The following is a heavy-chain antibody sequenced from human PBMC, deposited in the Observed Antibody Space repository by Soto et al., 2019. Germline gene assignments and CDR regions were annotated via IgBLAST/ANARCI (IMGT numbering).Heavy chain of an antibody. J-gene: IGHJ4*02. Sequence: QVQLVESGGGVVQPGRSLRLSCAASGFPFTSYGMHWVREGPDKGLEWVAIISYDGSDKYYADSVKGRFTISRDNSKXXXXXXXXXXXXXXXAXXXCVGGQYYFDYRGQGTLVIVSS. CDR1: GFPFTSYG. V-gene: IGHV3-30*03. CDR2: ISYDGSDK. CDR3: VGGQYYFDY.